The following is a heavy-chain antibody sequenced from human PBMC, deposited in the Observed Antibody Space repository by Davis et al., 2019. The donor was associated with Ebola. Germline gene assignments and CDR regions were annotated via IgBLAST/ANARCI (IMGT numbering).Heavy chain of an antibody. D-gene: IGHD3-16*02. CDR1: GSTISGHS. V-gene: IGHV3-21*01. CDR2: ISTTSNTI. CDR3: AQRWGSYRYFRH. Sequence: GESLKISCAASGSTISGHSMSWVRQAPGKGLQWVSSISTTSNTIYYADSVKGRFTISRDNAKNSLYLQMNSLRGEDTAVYYCAQRWGSYRYFRHWGQGTLVTLSS. J-gene: IGHJ4*02.